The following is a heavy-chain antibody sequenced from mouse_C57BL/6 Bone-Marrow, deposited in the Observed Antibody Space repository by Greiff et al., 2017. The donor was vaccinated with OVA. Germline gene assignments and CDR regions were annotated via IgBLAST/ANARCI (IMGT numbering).Heavy chain of an antibody. J-gene: IGHJ1*03. D-gene: IGHD1-1*01. Sequence: EVKLMESGGGLVKPGGSLKLSCAASGFTFSDYGMHWVRQAPEKGLEWVAYISSGSSTIYYADTVKGRFTISRDNAKNTLFLQMTSLRSEDTAMYYCARPVSSYWYFDVWGTGTTVTVSS. CDR2: ISSGSSTI. CDR1: GFTFSDYG. CDR3: ARPVSSYWYFDV. V-gene: IGHV5-17*01.